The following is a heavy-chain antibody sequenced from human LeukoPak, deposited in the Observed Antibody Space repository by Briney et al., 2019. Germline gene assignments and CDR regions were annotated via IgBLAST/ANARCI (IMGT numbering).Heavy chain of an antibody. CDR2: ISGSGGST. CDR3: AKVIVAAAGLYYFDY. Sequence: PGGSLRLSCAASGFTFSSYAMSWVRQAPGQGLELVSAISGSGGSTYYADSVKGRFTISRDNSKNTLYLQMNSLRAEDTAVYYCAKVIVAAAGLYYFDYWGQGTLVTVSS. J-gene: IGHJ4*02. D-gene: IGHD6-13*01. CDR1: GFTFSSYA. V-gene: IGHV3-23*01.